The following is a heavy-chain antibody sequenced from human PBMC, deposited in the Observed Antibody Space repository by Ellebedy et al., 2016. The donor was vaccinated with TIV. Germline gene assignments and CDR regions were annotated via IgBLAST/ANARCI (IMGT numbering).Heavy chain of an antibody. D-gene: IGHD3-10*01. CDR1: RGTFSSYA. CDR2: ISAYNGNT. CDR3: ARVWGSGSYWFFDY. Sequence: ASVKVSXKASRGTFSSYAISWVRQAPGQGLEWMGWISAYNGNTNYAQKLQGRVTMTTDTSTSTAYMELRSLRSEDTAVYYCARVWGSGSYWFFDYWGQGTTVTVSS. V-gene: IGHV1-18*01. J-gene: IGHJ4*03.